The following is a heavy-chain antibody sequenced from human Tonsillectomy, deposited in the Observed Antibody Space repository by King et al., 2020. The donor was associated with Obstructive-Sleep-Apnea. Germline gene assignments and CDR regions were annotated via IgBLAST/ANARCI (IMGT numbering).Heavy chain of an antibody. CDR1: GFTFRSYA. CDR2: LSGSGRST. Sequence: QLVQSGGGLVQPGGSLRLSCAASGFTFRSYAMSWVRQAPGKGLEWVSALSGSGRSTYYADSVKGRFTISRDNSKNTLYLQMNSLRGEDTAVYYCAKDRSSVSSVWFDYWGQGTLVTVSS. V-gene: IGHV3-23*04. CDR3: AKDRSSVSSVWFDY. D-gene: IGHD3-22*01. J-gene: IGHJ4*02.